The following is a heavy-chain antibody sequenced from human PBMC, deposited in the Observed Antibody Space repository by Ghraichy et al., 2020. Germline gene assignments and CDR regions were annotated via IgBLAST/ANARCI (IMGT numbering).Heavy chain of an antibody. CDR3: ARVEMAQGYFDY. D-gene: IGHD5-24*01. CDR2: IYYSGST. Sequence: SETLSLTCTVSGGSISSYYWSWIRQPPGKGLEWIGYIYYSGSTNYNPSLKSRVTISVDTSKNQFSLKLSSVTAADTAVYYCARVEMAQGYFDYWGQGTLVTVSS. J-gene: IGHJ4*02. CDR1: GGSISSYY. V-gene: IGHV4-59*01.